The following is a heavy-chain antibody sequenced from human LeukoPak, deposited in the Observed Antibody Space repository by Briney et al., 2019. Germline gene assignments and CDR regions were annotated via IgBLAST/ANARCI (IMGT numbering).Heavy chain of an antibody. J-gene: IGHJ4*02. CDR3: ARDSDVVGATTGGDY. CDR2: ITDGVTT. CDR1: GFTFSSYG. V-gene: IGHV3-23*01. Sequence: QPGGSLRLSCAASGFTFSSYGMHWVRQAPGKGLEWVSTITDGVTTYYADSVRGRFTISRDNSENSLYLEMNSLRAEDTAVYYCARDSDVVGATTGGDYWGQGTLVTVSS. D-gene: IGHD1-26*01.